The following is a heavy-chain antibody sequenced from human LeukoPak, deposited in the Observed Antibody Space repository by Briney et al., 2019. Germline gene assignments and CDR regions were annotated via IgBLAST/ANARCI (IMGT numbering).Heavy chain of an antibody. D-gene: IGHD5-18*01. J-gene: IGHJ2*01. V-gene: IGHV3-73*01. CDR2: IRTKSNSYAT. Sequence: GGSLRLSFGASGFTFIDSARPGVRQASGKGPEWIGRIRTKSNSYATAYAPSMNGRFTISRDDSKTTAYLQMNSLQTEDTAVYYCTGPADTAQNWFFALWGRGTLVTVSS. CDR1: GFTFIDSA. CDR3: TGPADTAQNWFFAL.